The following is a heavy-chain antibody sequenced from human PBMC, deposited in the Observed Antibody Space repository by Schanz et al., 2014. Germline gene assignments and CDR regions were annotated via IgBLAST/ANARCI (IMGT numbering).Heavy chain of an antibody. CDR1: GITFSSHS. J-gene: IGHJ4*02. V-gene: IGHV3-23*01. D-gene: IGHD2-8*02. CDR2: ISGSGGST. Sequence: DVQLLESGGGLVQPGGSLRLSCAASGITFSSHSFNWVRQAPGKGLEWVSAISGSGGSTYYADSVKGRFTISRDNSKNTLYLQMNSLRPEDTAVYYCAKTLFPGGTQTFGNWGRGTLVTVSS. CDR3: AKTLFPGGTQTFGN.